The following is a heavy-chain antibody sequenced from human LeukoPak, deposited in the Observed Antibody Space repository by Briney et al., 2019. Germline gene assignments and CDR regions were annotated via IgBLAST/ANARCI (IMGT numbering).Heavy chain of an antibody. CDR1: GFTFTNYW. J-gene: IGHJ4*02. CDR2: IKQDGSEK. D-gene: IGHD3-3*01. V-gene: IGHV3-7*01. CDR3: ARDFRFLDDY. Sequence: GGSLRLSCAASGFTFTNYWMTWVRQTPGKGLEWVANIKQDGSEKYYVDSVKGRFTISRDNAKNSLYLQMNSLRAEDTAVYYCARDFRFLDDYWGQGTLVTVSS.